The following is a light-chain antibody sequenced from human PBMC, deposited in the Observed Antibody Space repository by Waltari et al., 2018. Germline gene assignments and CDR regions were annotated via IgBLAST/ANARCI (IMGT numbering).Light chain of an antibody. V-gene: IGKV1-17*03. Sequence: DIQMTQSPSAMSASVGDRVPITCRASQDIGNYLAWFQQKPGTVPKRLIYAVSSLESGVPSRFSGSDSGTEFTLTISSLQPEDFATYYCQQSYSTPYTFGQGTKLEIK. CDR3: QQSYSTPYT. CDR1: QDIGNY. CDR2: AVS. J-gene: IGKJ2*01.